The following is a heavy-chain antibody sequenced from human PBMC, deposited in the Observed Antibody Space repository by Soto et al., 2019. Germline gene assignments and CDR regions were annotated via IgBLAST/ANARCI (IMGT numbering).Heavy chain of an antibody. CDR3: VGSLMSRAMESFDY. CDR1: AGSISRYY. Sequence: LSLTCSVSAGSISRYYWGWVRQSPGEGLEWIAHISYTVDASYNPSLKSRVTISLDTSKNQIALRLMSVTAADTAVYYCVGSLMSRAMESFDYWGQGTLVTVSS. D-gene: IGHD5-18*01. J-gene: IGHJ4*02. CDR2: ISYTVDA. V-gene: IGHV4-59*01.